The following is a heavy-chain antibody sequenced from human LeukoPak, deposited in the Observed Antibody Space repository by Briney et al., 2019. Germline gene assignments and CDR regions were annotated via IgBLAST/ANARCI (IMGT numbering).Heavy chain of an antibody. CDR2: INHSGST. CDR1: GGSFSGYY. J-gene: IGHJ3*02. Sequence: SETLSLTCAVYGGSFSGYYWSWIRQPPGKGLEWIGEINHSGSTNYNPSLKSRVTISVDTSKNQFSLKLSSVTAADTAVYYCAREGYYDSSGYSEYDAFDIWGQGTMVTVSS. V-gene: IGHV4-34*01. D-gene: IGHD3-22*01. CDR3: AREGYYDSSGYSEYDAFDI.